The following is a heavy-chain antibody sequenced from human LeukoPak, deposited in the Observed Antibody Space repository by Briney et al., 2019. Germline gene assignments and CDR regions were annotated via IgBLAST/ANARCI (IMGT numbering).Heavy chain of an antibody. V-gene: IGHV3-48*03. J-gene: IGHJ5*02. CDR3: ARDGRPVDAIPTYEP. Sequence: GGSLRLSCAASGFSFSSFEMNWVRLTPGKGLEWLSYINSDGNTIYYADSVRGRFTISRDNAKNSLFLQMNGLRAEDTAVYYCARDGRPVDAIPTYEPWGHGTVVTASS. CDR2: INSDGNTI. D-gene: IGHD2-8*01. CDR1: GFSFSSFE.